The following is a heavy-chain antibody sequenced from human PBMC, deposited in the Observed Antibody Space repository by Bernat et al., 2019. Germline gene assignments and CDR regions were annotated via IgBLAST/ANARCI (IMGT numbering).Heavy chain of an antibody. D-gene: IGHD5-12*01. CDR2: ISYSGNT. V-gene: IGHV4-39*01. J-gene: IGHJ4*02. Sequence: QVQLQESGPGLVKPSETLSLTCTVSGGSISSNIYSWGWIRQPPGKGLEWIGSISYSGNTYYNPSLSNRVTISVDTSKNQFSLNLNSVTAADTAVYYCARHLGQWLDYFDYWGQGTLVTVSS. CDR3: ARHLGQWLDYFDY. CDR1: GGSISSNIYS.